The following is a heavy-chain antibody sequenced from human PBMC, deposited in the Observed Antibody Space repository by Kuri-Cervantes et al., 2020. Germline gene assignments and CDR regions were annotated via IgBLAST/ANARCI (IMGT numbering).Heavy chain of an antibody. J-gene: IGHJ5*02. CDR3: ARGWVGRTHLYWFDP. V-gene: IGHV4-34*01. CDR2: INHVGNS. D-gene: IGHD1-14*01. CDR1: GGFFSGFY. Sequence: SQTLSLTCVVSGGFFSGFYWTWIRQPPGKGLEWIGEINHVGNSNYNPSLENRVTISVDKSNNHFSLKMTSVTAADTAVYYCARGWVGRTHLYWFDPWGQGTLVTVSS.